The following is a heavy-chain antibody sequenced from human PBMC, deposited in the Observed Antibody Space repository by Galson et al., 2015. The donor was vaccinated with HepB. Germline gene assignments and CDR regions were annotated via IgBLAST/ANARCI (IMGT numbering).Heavy chain of an antibody. D-gene: IGHD6-19*01. V-gene: IGHV3-66*01. J-gene: IGHJ1*01. Sequence: SLRLSCAASGFTVSSNYMSWVRQAPGKGLEWVSVIYSGGSTYYADSVKGRFTISRDNSKNTVYLQMNSLRVEDTAVYYCATRSGASGWYSYFQHWGQGTLVTVSS. CDR2: IYSGGST. CDR3: ATRSGASGWYSYFQH. CDR1: GFTVSSNY.